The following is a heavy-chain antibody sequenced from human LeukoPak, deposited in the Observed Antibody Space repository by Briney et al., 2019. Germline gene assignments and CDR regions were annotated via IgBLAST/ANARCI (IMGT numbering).Heavy chain of an antibody. CDR2: INHSGST. D-gene: IGHD4/OR15-4a*01. CDR1: GGSFSGYY. V-gene: IGHV4-34*01. CDR3: ARGLMGADAFDI. Sequence: PSETLSLTCAVYGGSFSGYYWSWIRRPPGKGLEWIGEINHSGSTNYNPSLKSRVTISVDTSKNQFSLKLSSVTAADTAVYYCARGLMGADAFDIWGQGTMVTVSS. J-gene: IGHJ3*02.